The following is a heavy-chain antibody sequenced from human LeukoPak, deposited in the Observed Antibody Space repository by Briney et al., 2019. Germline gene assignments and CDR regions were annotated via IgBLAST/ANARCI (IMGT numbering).Heavy chain of an antibody. Sequence: KPSETLSLTCAVYGGSFSGYFWSWIRQPPGKGLEWIGEINHSGSTNHNPSLKSRVTISVDTSKNQFSLKLSSVTAADTAVYYCARGRGGCSSTSCYSTSWDYWGQGTLVTVSS. CDR3: ARGRGGCSSTSCYSTSWDY. J-gene: IGHJ4*02. CDR2: INHSGST. D-gene: IGHD2-2*01. CDR1: GGSFSGYF. V-gene: IGHV4-34*01.